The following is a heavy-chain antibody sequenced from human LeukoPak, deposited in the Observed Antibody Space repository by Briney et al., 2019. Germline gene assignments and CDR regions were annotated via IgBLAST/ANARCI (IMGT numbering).Heavy chain of an antibody. CDR2: IYHSGST. V-gene: IGHV4-38-2*02. D-gene: IGHD1-26*01. CDR1: GYSISSGYY. J-gene: IGHJ3*02. CDR3: ARAGYSGSLRGAFDI. Sequence: SETLSLTCPVSGYSISSGYYWGGIRQPPGKGLEWIGSIYHSGSTYYNPSLKSRVTISVDTSKNQFSLKLTSVTAADTAVYYCARAGYSGSLRGAFDIWGQGTMVTVSS.